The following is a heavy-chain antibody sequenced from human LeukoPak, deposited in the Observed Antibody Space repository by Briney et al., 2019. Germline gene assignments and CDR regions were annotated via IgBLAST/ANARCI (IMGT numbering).Heavy chain of an antibody. V-gene: IGHV3-23*01. Sequence: GGSLRLSCAASGFTFSSYAMNWVRQAPGRGLKWVSGISESGAITHYADSVKGRFTISRDNSKTTVFLQMNNLRAEDTAVYYCAVSVRFERVWHYFNNWGQGTQVTVSS. CDR2: ISESGAIT. D-gene: IGHD3-9*01. CDR3: AVSVRFERVWHYFNN. J-gene: IGHJ4*02. CDR1: GFTFSSYA.